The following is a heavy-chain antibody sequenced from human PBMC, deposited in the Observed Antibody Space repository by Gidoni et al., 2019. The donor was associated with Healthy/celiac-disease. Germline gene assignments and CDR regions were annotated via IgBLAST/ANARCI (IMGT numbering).Heavy chain of an antibody. Sequence: QVQLQESGPGLVKPSQTLSLTCTVSGGSISSGGYYWSWIRQHPGKGLEWIGYIYYSGSTYYNPSLKSRVTISVDTSKNQFSLKLSSVTAADTAVYYCARIVVVPAAIFSYYYYGMDVWGQGTTVTVSS. CDR1: GGSISSGGYY. D-gene: IGHD2-2*01. V-gene: IGHV4-31*03. CDR2: IYYSGST. J-gene: IGHJ6*02. CDR3: ARIVVVPAAIFSYYYYGMDV.